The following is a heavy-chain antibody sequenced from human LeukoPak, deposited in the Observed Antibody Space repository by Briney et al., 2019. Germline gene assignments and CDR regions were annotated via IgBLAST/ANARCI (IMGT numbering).Heavy chain of an antibody. D-gene: IGHD3-16*01. CDR2: INPSGRT. J-gene: IGHJ3*02. CDR3: ARSLINDAFDI. V-gene: IGHV4-34*01. CDR1: GGSFNGYY. Sequence: SETLSLTCAVYGGSFNGYYWNWIRQPPGKGLEWIGEINPSGRTNYSPSLKSRVTMSVDTSKNQLSLKLSSVTAVDTAVYYCARSLINDAFDIWGQGTMVTVSS.